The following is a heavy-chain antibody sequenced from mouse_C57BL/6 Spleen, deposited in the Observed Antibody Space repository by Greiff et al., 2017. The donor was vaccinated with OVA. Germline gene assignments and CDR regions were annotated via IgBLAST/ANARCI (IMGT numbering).Heavy chain of an antibody. V-gene: IGHV1-64*01. CDR2: IHPNSGST. Sequence: QVQLQQPGAELVKPGASVKLSCKASGYTFTSYWMHWVKQRPGQGLEWIGMIHPNSGSTNYNEKFKSKATLTVDKSSSTAYMQLSSLTAEDSAVYYCLYDYDGGDFDVWGTGTTVTVSS. CDR3: LYDYDGGDFDV. D-gene: IGHD2-4*01. CDR1: GYTFTSYW. J-gene: IGHJ1*03.